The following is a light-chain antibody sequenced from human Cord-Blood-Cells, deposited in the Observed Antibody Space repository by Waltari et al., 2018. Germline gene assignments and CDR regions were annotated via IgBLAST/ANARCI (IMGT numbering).Light chain of an antibody. Sequence: EIVLTQSPGTLSLSPGERATLSCRASQSVSSSYLAWYQQKPGQAPRLLIYGASSRATGSPDRFSGSGSGTDFTLTISRLEPEDFAVYYCQQYGSSPVTFGQGTKLEIK. J-gene: IGKJ2*01. V-gene: IGKV3-20*01. CDR3: QQYGSSPVT. CDR2: GAS. CDR1: QSVSSSY.